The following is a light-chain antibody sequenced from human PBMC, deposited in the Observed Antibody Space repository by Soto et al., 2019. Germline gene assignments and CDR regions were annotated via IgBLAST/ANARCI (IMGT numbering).Light chain of an antibody. CDR1: SSDVGGYNY. CDR3: SSYTSSSTLVV. V-gene: IGLV2-14*01. CDR2: DVS. J-gene: IGLJ2*01. Sequence: QPASVSGSPGQSITISCTGTSSDVGGYNYVSWYQQHPGKAPKLMIYDVSNRPSGVSNRFSGSKSGNTASLTISGLQAEDEADYYCSSYTSSSTLVVFGGGTKLTVL.